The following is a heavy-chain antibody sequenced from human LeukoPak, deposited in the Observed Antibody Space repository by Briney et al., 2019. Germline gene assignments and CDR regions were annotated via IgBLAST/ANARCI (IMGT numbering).Heavy chain of an antibody. CDR3: ARDEVGATTEFDS. Sequence: QAGGSLRLSCAASGFTFSTYWMHWVRHVPGKGLVWVSRISSDGTNANYADSVKGRFTISRDNAMNSVYLQMNNLRAEDTAVYYCARDEVGATTEFDSWGQGTLVTVSS. D-gene: IGHD1-26*01. CDR2: ISSDGTNA. J-gene: IGHJ4*02. V-gene: IGHV3-74*01. CDR1: GFTFSTYW.